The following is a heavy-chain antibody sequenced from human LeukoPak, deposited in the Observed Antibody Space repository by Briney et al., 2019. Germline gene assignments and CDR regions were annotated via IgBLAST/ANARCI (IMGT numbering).Heavy chain of an antibody. CDR1: GFTFSSYA. J-gene: IGHJ4*02. V-gene: IGHV3-23*01. Sequence: PGGSLRLSCAASGFTFSSYAMSWVRQAPGKGLEWVSAISGSGGSTYYADSVKGRFAFSRDNSKNTLYLQMNSLRAEDTAVYYCAKVKDYVPDRYYFDYWGQGTLVTVSS. CDR2: ISGSGGST. CDR3: AKVKDYVPDRYYFDY. D-gene: IGHD4-17*01.